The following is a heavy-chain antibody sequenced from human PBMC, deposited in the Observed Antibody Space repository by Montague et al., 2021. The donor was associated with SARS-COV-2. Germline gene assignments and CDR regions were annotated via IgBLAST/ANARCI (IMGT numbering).Heavy chain of an antibody. V-gene: IGHV1-8*01. D-gene: IGHD3-9*01. Sequence: SVKVSCKASGYTFTSYDINWVRQATGHGLEWMGWMNPNSGNTGYAQKFQGRVTMTRNTSISTAYMELSSLRSEDTAVYYCARGVLRYFDWLLSGYYYYYMDVWGKGTTVTVSS. CDR3: ARGVLRYFDWLLSGYYYYYMDV. J-gene: IGHJ6*03. CDR1: GYTFTSYD. CDR2: MNPNSGNT.